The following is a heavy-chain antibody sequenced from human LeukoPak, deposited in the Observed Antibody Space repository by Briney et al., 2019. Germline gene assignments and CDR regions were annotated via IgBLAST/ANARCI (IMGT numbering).Heavy chain of an antibody. CDR3: ARGGXNXWYY. Sequence: GGSLRLSCAASGFTFSNYWMSWVRQAPGKGLEWVANINEDGSEKLYVDSVKGRFTISRDNARSSLDLQMNSLRAEDTAVYHCARGGXNXWYYWGQGKLVTVAS. CDR1: GFTFSNYW. CDR2: INEDGSEK. J-gene: IGHJ4*02. D-gene: IGHD1-1*01. V-gene: IGHV3-7*01.